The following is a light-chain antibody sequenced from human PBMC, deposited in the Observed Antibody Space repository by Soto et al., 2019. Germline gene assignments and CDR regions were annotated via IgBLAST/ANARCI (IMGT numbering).Light chain of an antibody. CDR1: QSVSSSN. CDR2: GAS. J-gene: IGKJ4*01. CDR3: QQYGSPPLT. V-gene: IGKV3-20*01. Sequence: DIVLTQSPGTLSLSPGERATLSCRASQSVSSSNFAWYQQKPGQAPRLLIYGASSRATGFPDRFSGRESGTDFTLTISRLEPEDFAVYYCQQYGSPPLTFGGGTKLEIK.